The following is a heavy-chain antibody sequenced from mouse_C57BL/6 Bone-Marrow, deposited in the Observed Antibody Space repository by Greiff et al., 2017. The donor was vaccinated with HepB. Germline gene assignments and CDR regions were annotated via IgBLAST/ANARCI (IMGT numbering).Heavy chain of an antibody. CDR3: ARFGAMDY. J-gene: IGHJ4*01. Sequence: VQLQQPGAELVKPGASVKLSCKASGYTFTGYWMHWVKQRPGQGLEWIGMIHPNSGSTNYNEKFKSKATLTVDKSSGTAYMQLSSLTSEDSAVYYCARFGAMDYWGQGTSVTVSS. V-gene: IGHV1-64*01. CDR2: IHPNSGST. CDR1: GYTFTGYW.